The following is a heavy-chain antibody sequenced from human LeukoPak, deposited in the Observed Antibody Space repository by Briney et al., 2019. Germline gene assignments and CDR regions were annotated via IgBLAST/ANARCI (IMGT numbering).Heavy chain of an antibody. Sequence: SEPLTLTCTVSGGSISSYYWSWLRQPPGKGLEWIGYMYFGGSSNYNPSLKSRVTISVDTSKNQLSLNLNSVTAADTAVYYCTRASRGYSYGFAEYWGQGTLVTVSS. J-gene: IGHJ4*02. V-gene: IGHV4-59*01. D-gene: IGHD5-18*01. CDR3: TRASRGYSYGFAEY. CDR2: MYFGGSS. CDR1: GGSISSYY.